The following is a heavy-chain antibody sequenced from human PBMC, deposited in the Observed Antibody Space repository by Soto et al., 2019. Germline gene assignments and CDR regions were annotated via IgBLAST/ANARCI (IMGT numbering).Heavy chain of an antibody. CDR2: IWYDGTVH. CDR1: GFTFSSYA. V-gene: IGHV3-33*01. D-gene: IGHD2-21*01. J-gene: IGHJ4*02. CDR3: ARDLGRKHIHYSLDS. Sequence: QMQLVESGGGVVQPGRSLRLSCVVSGFTFSSYAMHWVRQAPGKGLEWVAVIWYDGTVHFYSDSVRGRFTVSRDNSKNTLFVQMTSLRAGDTAVYFCARDLGRKHIHYSLDSWGQGTLVAVSS.